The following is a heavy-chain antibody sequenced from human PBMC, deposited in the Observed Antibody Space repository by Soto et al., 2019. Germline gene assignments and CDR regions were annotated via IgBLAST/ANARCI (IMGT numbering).Heavy chain of an antibody. CDR1: GFPFTTYG. Sequence: QVQLVESGGGVVQPGRSLRLSCAASGFPFTTYGMHWVREGPGKGLEWVAVISYDGSNKYYADSVKGRFTIPRANSKNTLDLQMNSLRSEDTASYYCVGGQYYFDYRGQGTLVTVSS. J-gene: IGHJ4*02. CDR3: VGGQYYFDY. V-gene: IGHV3-30*03. CDR2: ISYDGSNK. D-gene: IGHD3-10*01.